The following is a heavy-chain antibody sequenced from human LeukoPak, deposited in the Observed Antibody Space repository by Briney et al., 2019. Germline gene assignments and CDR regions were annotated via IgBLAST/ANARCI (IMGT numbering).Heavy chain of an antibody. V-gene: IGHV3-21*01. J-gene: IGHJ4*02. CDR2: ISSSSTYI. Sequence: PGGSLRLSCAASGFTFSSYAMSWVRQAPGKGLEWVSSISSSSTYIYYADSVKGRFTISRDNAKNSLYLQVNSLRVDDTAVYYCVRGEWELQFWGQGTLVTVSS. D-gene: IGHD3-10*01. CDR1: GFTFSSYA. CDR3: VRGEWELQF.